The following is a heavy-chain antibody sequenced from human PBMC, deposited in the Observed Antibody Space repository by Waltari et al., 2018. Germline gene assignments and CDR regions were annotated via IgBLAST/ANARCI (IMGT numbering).Heavy chain of an antibody. CDR3: AESDSGSWQYFFNS. CDR2: VYSTGAA. Sequence: QMKLLESGPGLVKPSETLSLTCTVSAGSVRGHYWSWIRQPAGTGLDWIGRVYSTGAANCNPPLGRRATISVDTTKKQVSLMLTSVTAADTAMYFCAESDSGSWQYFFNSWGPGALVTVSS. CDR1: AGSVRGHY. D-gene: IGHD6-19*01. J-gene: IGHJ4*02. V-gene: IGHV4-4*07.